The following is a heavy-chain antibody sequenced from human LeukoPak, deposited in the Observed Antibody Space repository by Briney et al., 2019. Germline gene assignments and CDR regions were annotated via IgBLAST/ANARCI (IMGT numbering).Heavy chain of an antibody. Sequence: GGSLRLSCAASGFTLRSYWMHWVRQAPGKGLVWVSHINSDGSSTHYADSVKGRFIISRDNAKNTVYLQMNSLRAEDTAVYYCARRSGGSGSYTLDYWGQGTLVTVSS. CDR3: ARRSGGSGSYTLDY. CDR1: GFTLRSYW. V-gene: IGHV3-74*01. J-gene: IGHJ4*02. D-gene: IGHD3-10*01. CDR2: INSDGSST.